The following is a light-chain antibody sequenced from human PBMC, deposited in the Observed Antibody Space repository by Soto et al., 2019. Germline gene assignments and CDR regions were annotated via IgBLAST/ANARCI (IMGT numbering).Light chain of an antibody. CDR1: QSVGSS. Sequence: EIVMTQSPATLSVSPGERATLSCRASQSVGSSLAWYQQEPSQAPRLLIYGASTRATGIPARFSGSGSGTEFNLTISSLQSEDFAVYYCQQYDRSPRTLGQGTKVDIK. CDR3: QQYDRSPRT. J-gene: IGKJ1*01. V-gene: IGKV3-15*01. CDR2: GAS.